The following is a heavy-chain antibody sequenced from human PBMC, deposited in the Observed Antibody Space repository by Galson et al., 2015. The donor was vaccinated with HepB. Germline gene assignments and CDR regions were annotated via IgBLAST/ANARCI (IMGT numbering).Heavy chain of an antibody. CDR1: GGSISSYY. V-gene: IGHV4-59*01. CDR2: IYYSGST. D-gene: IGHD1-1*01. Sequence: SETLSLTCTVSGGSISSYYWSWIRQPPGKGLEWIGYIYYSGSTNYNPSLKSRVTISVDTSKNQFSLKLSSVTAADTAVYYCAREGYNWKREGNAFDIWGQGTMVTVSS. J-gene: IGHJ3*02. CDR3: AREGYNWKREGNAFDI.